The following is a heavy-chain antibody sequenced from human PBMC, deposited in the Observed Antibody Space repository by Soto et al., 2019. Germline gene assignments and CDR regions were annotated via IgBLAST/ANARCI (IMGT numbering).Heavy chain of an antibody. D-gene: IGHD6-19*01. J-gene: IGHJ4*02. Sequence: PSETLSLTCTVSGGSISSGDYYWSWIRQPPGKGLEWIGYIYYSGSTYYNPSLKSRVTISVDTSKNQFSLKLSSVTAADTAVYYCARTCIAVAGIFDYWGQGTLVTVSS. CDR3: ARTCIAVAGIFDY. CDR1: GGSISSGDYY. V-gene: IGHV4-30-4*01. CDR2: IYYSGST.